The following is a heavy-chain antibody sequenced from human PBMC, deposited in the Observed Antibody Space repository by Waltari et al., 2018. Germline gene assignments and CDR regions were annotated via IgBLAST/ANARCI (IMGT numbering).Heavy chain of an antibody. V-gene: IGHV3-23*01. J-gene: IGHJ4*02. CDR1: GFTFSSYA. CDR2: ISGSGGGT. Sequence: EVQLLESGGGLVQPGGSLRLSCAASGFTFSSYAMRGVRQAPGKGVECVAAISGSGGGTYYADSVKGRLTISRDNSRNTLYLQMNSLRAEDTAVYYCAKVRGNPNNYHDYWGQGTLVTVSS. D-gene: IGHD4-4*01. CDR3: AKVRGNPNNYHDY.